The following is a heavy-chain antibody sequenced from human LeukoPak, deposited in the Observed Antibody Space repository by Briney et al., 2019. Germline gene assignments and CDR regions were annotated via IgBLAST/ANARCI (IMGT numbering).Heavy chain of an antibody. CDR2: ISGYNGNT. V-gene: IGHV1-18*01. CDR3: ARDRALVGYYDSSGYYY. Sequence: ASVKVSCKASGYTFTSYGISWVRQAPGLGLEWMGWISGYNGNTNYAQKLQGRVTMTTDTSTSTVYMELRSLRSDDTAVYYCARDRALVGYYDSSGYYYWGQGTLVTVSS. J-gene: IGHJ4*02. D-gene: IGHD3-22*01. CDR1: GYTFTSYG.